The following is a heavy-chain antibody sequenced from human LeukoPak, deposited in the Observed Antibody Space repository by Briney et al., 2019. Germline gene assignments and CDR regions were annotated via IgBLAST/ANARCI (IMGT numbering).Heavy chain of an antibody. CDR1: GFTFSSYG. D-gene: IGHD6-13*01. J-gene: IGHJ4*02. CDR3: AKDQGYSSSWYYFDY. Sequence: HPGGSLRLSCAASGFTFSSYGMHWVRQAPGKGLEWVAFIRYDGSNKYYADSVRGRFTISRDNSKNTLYLQMNSLRAEDTAVYYCAKDQGYSSSWYYFDYWGQGTLVTVSS. V-gene: IGHV3-30*02. CDR2: IRYDGSNK.